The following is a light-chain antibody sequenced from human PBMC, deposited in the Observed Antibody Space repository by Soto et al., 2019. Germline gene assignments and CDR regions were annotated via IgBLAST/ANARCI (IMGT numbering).Light chain of an antibody. Sequence: EIVLTQSPATLSLSPGERATLSCRASQSVSSSLAWYQQRPGQAPRLLIYGASTRATGIPARFSGSGFGTEFTLTISSLQSEDFAVYYCQQYKNWPPITFGQGTRLEIK. CDR1: QSVSSS. V-gene: IGKV3-15*01. CDR2: GAS. CDR3: QQYKNWPPIT. J-gene: IGKJ5*01.